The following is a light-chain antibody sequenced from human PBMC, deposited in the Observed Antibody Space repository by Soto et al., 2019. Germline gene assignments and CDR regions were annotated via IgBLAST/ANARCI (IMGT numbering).Light chain of an antibody. J-gene: IGLJ3*02. CDR3: CSYAGSYTRV. Sequence: QSALTQPRSVSGSPGQSVTISCTGTSGDVGSYNYVSWYQQHPGKAPKLMIYDVSKRPSGVPDRFSGSKSGNTASLTISGLQAEDEADYYCCSYAGSYTRVFGGGTKLTVL. CDR1: SGDVGSYNY. V-gene: IGLV2-11*01. CDR2: DVS.